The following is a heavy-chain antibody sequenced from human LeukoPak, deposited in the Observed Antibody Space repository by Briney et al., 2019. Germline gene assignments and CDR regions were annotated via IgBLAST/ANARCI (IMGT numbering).Heavy chain of an antibody. CDR2: ISSNGGST. CDR3: ARDDPPSGPFDY. Sequence: PGGSLRLSCAASGFTFSSYAMHWVRHAPGKGLEYVSAISSNGGSTYYANSVKGRFTISRDNSKNTLYLQMGSLRAEDMAVYYCARDDPPSGPFDYWGQGTLVTVSS. CDR1: GFTFSSYA. J-gene: IGHJ4*02. V-gene: IGHV3-64*01.